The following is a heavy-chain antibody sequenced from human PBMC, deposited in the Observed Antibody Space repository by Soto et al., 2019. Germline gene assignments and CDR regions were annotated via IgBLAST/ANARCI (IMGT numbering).Heavy chain of an antibody. CDR1: GGSISSGGYY. D-gene: IGHD6-6*01. Sequence: QVQLQESGPGLVKPSKTLSLTCTVSGGSISSGGYYWSWIRQHPGKGLEWIGYIYYSGSTYYNPSLKCRVTISVDTSKNLFSLKLSSVTAADTAVYYCARSRCIAARPFYFDYWGQGTLVTVSS. V-gene: IGHV4-31*03. CDR3: ARSRCIAARPFYFDY. CDR2: IYYSGST. J-gene: IGHJ4*02.